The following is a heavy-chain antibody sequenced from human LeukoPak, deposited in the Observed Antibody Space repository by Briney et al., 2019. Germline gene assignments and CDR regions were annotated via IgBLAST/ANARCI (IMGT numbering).Heavy chain of an antibody. D-gene: IGHD6-19*01. CDR1: GFTFSSYG. CDR3: AKDQGWSFDY. CDR2: ISYDGSNK. J-gene: IGHJ4*02. V-gene: IGHV3-30*18. Sequence: QTGGSLRHSCAASGFTFSSYGMHWVRQAPGKGLEWVAVISYDGSNKYYADSVKGRFTISRDNSKNTLYLQMNSLRAEDTAVYYCAKDQGWSFDYWGQGTLVTVSS.